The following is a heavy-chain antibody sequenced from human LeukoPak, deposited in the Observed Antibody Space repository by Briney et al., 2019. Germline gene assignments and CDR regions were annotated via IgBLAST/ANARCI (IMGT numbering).Heavy chain of an antibody. CDR2: VNPNSGGT. CDR1: GYTFTGYY. Sequence: ASVKVSCKASGYTFTGYYMHWVRQAPGQGLEWMGWVNPNSGGTNYAQKFQGRVTMTRDTSISTAYMELSRLRSDDTAVYYCARVRGEMATNFVDYWGQGTLVTVSS. J-gene: IGHJ4*02. V-gene: IGHV1-2*02. D-gene: IGHD5-24*01. CDR3: ARVRGEMATNFVDY.